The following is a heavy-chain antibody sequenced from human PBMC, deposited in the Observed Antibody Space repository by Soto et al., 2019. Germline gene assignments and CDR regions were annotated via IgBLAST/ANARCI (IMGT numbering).Heavy chain of an antibody. D-gene: IGHD4-17*01. J-gene: IGHJ3*01. CDR1: GGTFSSYA. CDR3: ARHRTRLSGDYTMDHDAFDL. Sequence: QVQLVQSGAEVKKPGSSVKVSCKASGGTFSSYAISWVRQAPGQGLEWMGGIIPIFGTANYAQKFQGRVTITADESTNRGYMQLRSLRSKDPHVYYCARHRTRLSGDYTMDHDAFDLWGPGTMVT. CDR2: IIPIFGTA. V-gene: IGHV1-69*01.